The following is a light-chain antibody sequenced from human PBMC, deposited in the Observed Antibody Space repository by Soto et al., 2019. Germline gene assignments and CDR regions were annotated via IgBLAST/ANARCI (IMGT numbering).Light chain of an antibody. V-gene: IGLV1-51*01. CDR2: DDN. J-gene: IGLJ1*01. Sequence: CLLKQPPSVSAAPGKKFTISCSGCISNIGGNSVSWYQQLPGTAPKLLIYDDNKRPSGIPDRFSGSKSGTSATLGITGFQTGDEADYYCGSRDSSLSAYVFGPGTKV. CDR3: GSRDSSLSAYV. CDR1: ISNIGGNS.